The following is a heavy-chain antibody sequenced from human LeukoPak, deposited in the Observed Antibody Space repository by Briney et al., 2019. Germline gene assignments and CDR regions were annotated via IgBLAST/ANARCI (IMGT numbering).Heavy chain of an antibody. D-gene: IGHD4-17*01. CDR1: GYSFSSHY. J-gene: IGHJ4*02. CDR2: ISPSGGST. Sequence: ASVKISCKASGYSFSSHYLHWVRQAPGQGPEWMGVISPSGGSTTYAQKFQGRITVTRDMSTNTVYIDLTSLRSEDTAVYYCARDQVTPGTTTFDYWGQGTLVIVSS. V-gene: IGHV1-46*01. CDR3: ARDQVTPGTTTFDY.